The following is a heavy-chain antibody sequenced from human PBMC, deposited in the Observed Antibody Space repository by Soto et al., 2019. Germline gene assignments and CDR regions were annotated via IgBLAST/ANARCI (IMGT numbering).Heavy chain of an antibody. CDR3: ARGRGRFLEWLLRYYYYGMDA. CDR2: INHSGST. V-gene: IGHV4-34*01. Sequence: SETLSLTCAVYGGSFSGYYWSWIRQPPGKGLEWIGEINHSGSTNYNPSLKSRVTISVDTSKNQFSLKLSSVTAADTAAYYCARGRGRFLEWLLRYYYYGMDAWGQGTTVTVSS. D-gene: IGHD3-3*01. CDR1: GGSFSGYY. J-gene: IGHJ6*02.